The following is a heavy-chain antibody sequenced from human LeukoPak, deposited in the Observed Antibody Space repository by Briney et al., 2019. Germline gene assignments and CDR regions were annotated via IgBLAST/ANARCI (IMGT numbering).Heavy chain of an antibody. J-gene: IGHJ6*03. D-gene: IGHD2-15*01. CDR2: ISSSSSYI. CDR3: ARVGYCSGGSCLYYYYYYMDV. CDR1: GFTFSSYS. V-gene: IGHV3-21*01. Sequence: PGGSLRLSCAASGFTFSSYSMNWVRQAPGKGLEWVSSISSSSSYIYYADSVKGRFTISRDNAKNSLYLQMNSLRAEDTAVYYCARVGYCSGGSCLYYYYYYMDVWGKGTTVAVSS.